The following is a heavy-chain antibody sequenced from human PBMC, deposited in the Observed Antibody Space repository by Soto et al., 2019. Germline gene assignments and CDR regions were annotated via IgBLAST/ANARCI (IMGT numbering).Heavy chain of an antibody. Sequence: QVKLVQSGAEVKKPGSSVKVSCKASGGTFGSYAISWVRQAPGQGLEWMGGIIPIPGTANYAQKFQGRVTIAADESTSTAYMELSSLRSEDTAVYYCARSQGSSTSLEIYYYYYYGMDVWGLGTTVTVSS. D-gene: IGHD2-2*01. J-gene: IGHJ6*02. CDR1: GGTFGSYA. CDR2: IIPIPGTA. CDR3: ARSQGSSTSLEIYYYYYYGMDV. V-gene: IGHV1-69*01.